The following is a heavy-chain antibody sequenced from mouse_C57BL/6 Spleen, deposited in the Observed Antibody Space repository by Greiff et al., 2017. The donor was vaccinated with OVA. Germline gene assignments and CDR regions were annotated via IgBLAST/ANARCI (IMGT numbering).Heavy chain of an antibody. V-gene: IGHV1-61*01. CDR1: GYTFTSYW. Sequence: QVQLQQSGAELVRPGSSVKLSCKASGYTFTSYWMDWVKQRPGQGLEWIGNIYPSDSETHYNQKFKDKATLTVDKSSSTAYMQLSSLTSEDSAVYYCASKDYDSAWFAYWGQGTLVTVSA. J-gene: IGHJ3*01. D-gene: IGHD2-4*01. CDR3: ASKDYDSAWFAY. CDR2: IYPSDSET.